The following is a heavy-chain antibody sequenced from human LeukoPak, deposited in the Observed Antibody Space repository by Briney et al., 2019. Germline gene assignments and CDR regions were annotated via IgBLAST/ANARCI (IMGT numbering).Heavy chain of an antibody. CDR3: AKSPYYYDSSGYVDY. Sequence: GGSLRLSCAASGFTFSSYAMTWVRQAPGKGLEWVSTISDTGDSTYYADSVKGRFTISRDNSKNTLYLQMNSLRAEDTAVYYCAKSPYYYDSSGYVDYWGQGTLVTVSS. CDR2: ISDTGDST. V-gene: IGHV3-23*01. J-gene: IGHJ4*02. CDR1: GFTFSSYA. D-gene: IGHD3-22*01.